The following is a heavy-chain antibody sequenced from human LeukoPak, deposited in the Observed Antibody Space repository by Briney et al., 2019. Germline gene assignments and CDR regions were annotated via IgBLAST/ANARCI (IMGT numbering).Heavy chain of an antibody. CDR3: ATGDEDSPMNFYH. CDR1: GFVFEEST. Sequence: PGGSLRLTCAASGFVFEESTMHWVRQAPRKGLEWVSLINWDGGTTHYAGSVKGRFTISRDNSKNTLYLQLNSLTSDDTALYYCATGDEDSPMNFYHWGQGTLVTVSS. V-gene: IGHV3-43*01. CDR2: INWDGGTT. J-gene: IGHJ4*02. D-gene: IGHD5-18*01.